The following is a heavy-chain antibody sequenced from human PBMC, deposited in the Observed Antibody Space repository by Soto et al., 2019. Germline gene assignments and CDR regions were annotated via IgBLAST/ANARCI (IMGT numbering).Heavy chain of an antibody. CDR2: ISAYNGNT. CDR1: GYTFTSYG. J-gene: IGHJ4*02. Sequence: ASVKVSCKASGYTFTSYGISWVRQAPGQGLEWMGWISAYNGNTNNAQKLQGRATMTTDTSTSTAYIELRSLRSDDTAVYYCASVRDAVVVTATQCFDCWGQGSRVTVSS. V-gene: IGHV1-18*04. CDR3: ASVRDAVVVTATQCFDC. D-gene: IGHD2-15*01.